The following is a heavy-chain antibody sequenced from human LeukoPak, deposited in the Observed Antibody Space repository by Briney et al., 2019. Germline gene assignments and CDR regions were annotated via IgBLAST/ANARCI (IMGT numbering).Heavy chain of an antibody. CDR3: ARTGYDFWSGYLEVGYYYYMDV. D-gene: IGHD3-3*01. CDR1: GYTFTGYY. Sequence: ASVKVSCKASGYTFTGYYMHWVRQAPGQGLEWMGWINPNSGGTNYAQKFQGRVTMTRDTSISTAYMELSRLRSDDTAVYYCARTGYDFWSGYLEVGYYYYMDVWGKGTTVTVSS. CDR2: INPNSGGT. V-gene: IGHV1-2*02. J-gene: IGHJ6*03.